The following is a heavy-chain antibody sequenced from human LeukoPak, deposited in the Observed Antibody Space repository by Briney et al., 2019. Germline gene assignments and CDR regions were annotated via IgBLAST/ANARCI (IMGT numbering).Heavy chain of an antibody. CDR2: IYSGGST. D-gene: IGHD3-10*01. J-gene: IGHJ6*03. V-gene: IGHV3-53*01. CDR1: GFTVSSNY. CDR3: ARDVRGTMVRGTGGYYYYYMDV. Sequence: PGGSLRLSCAASGFTVSSNYMSWVRQAPGKGLEWVSVIYSGGSTYYADSVKGRFTISRDNSKNTLYLQINSLRAEETAVYYCARDVRGTMVRGTGGYYYYYMDVWGKGTTVTVSS.